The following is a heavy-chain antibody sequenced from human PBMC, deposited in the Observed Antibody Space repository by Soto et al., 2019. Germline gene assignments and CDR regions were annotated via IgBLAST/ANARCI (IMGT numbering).Heavy chain of an antibody. J-gene: IGHJ4*02. CDR2: ISYDGSNK. Sequence: GGSLRLSCAASGFTFSSYAMHWVRQAPGKGLEWVAVISYDGSNKYYADSVKGRFTISRDNSKNTLYLQMNSLRAEDTAVYYCARGVGVRGVILLDYWGQGTLVTVSS. CDR3: ARGVGVRGVILLDY. V-gene: IGHV3-30-3*01. CDR1: GFTFSSYA. D-gene: IGHD3-10*01.